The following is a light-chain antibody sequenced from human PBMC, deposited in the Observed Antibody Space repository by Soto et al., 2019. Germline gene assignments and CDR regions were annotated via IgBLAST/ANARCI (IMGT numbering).Light chain of an antibody. CDR2: GAS. Sequence: IQMTQSPSSLSASVGDSFTVTCRASQSINIYLNWYQQKPGKAPTLLIYGASSLQSGVPSRFTGGGSRTDFTLAISSLQPEDFATYYCQQSYRSPYTFGPGTKLQIK. V-gene: IGKV1-39*01. J-gene: IGKJ2*01. CDR3: QQSYRSPYT. CDR1: QSINIY.